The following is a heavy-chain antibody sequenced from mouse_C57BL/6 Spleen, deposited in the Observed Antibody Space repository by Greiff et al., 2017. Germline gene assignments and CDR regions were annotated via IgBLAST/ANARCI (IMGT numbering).Heavy chain of an antibody. CDR3: ANDYYGSSPDY. Sequence: QVQLQQSGAELARPGASVKLSCKASGYTFTSYGISWVKQRTGQGLEWIGEIYPRSGNTYYNEKVKGKATLTADKSSSTAYMELRSLTSEDSAVYFCANDYYGSSPDYWGQGTTLTVSS. CDR2: IYPRSGNT. D-gene: IGHD1-1*01. J-gene: IGHJ2*01. V-gene: IGHV1-81*01. CDR1: GYTFTSYG.